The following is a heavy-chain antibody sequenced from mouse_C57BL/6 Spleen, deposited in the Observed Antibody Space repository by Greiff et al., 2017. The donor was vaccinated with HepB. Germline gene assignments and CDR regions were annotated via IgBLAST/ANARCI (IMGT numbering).Heavy chain of an antibody. CDR3: ARAGAGYAMDY. J-gene: IGHJ4*01. Sequence: VQLQQSGAELVRPGSSVKLSCKASGYTFTSYWMDWVKQRPGQGLEWIGNIYPSDSETHYNQKFKDKATLTVDKSSSTAYMQLSSLTSEDSAVYYCARAGAGYAMDYWGQGTSVTVSS. D-gene: IGHD4-1*01. CDR2: IYPSDSET. CDR1: GYTFTSYW. V-gene: IGHV1-61*01.